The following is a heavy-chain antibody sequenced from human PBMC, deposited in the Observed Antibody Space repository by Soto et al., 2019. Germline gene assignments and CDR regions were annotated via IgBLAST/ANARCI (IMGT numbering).Heavy chain of an antibody. D-gene: IGHD1-26*01. V-gene: IGHV3-74*01. CDR1: GFTFDYYW. CDR2: INVNIGST. Sequence: PGGSLRLSCAASGFTFDYYWMHWVRQAPGKGLVWVSLINVNIGSTRYADSVRGRFTISRDNSKNTLYVQMNSLRAEDTALYYCARSPQPTRGIHWYFDLWGRGILVTVSS. J-gene: IGHJ2*01. CDR3: ARSPQPTRGIHWYFDL.